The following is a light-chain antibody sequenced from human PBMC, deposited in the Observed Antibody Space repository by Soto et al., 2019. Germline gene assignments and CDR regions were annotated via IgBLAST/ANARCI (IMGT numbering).Light chain of an antibody. CDR3: QQRTNWPTSS. Sequence: EIVLTQSPATLSLSPGERATLSCRASQNVRSYLAWYQQKPGQAPRLLIHDAISRATGIPARFSGSGSGTDFTLTISGLEPEDFAVYHCQQRTNWPTSSFGQGTRLEIK. CDR2: DAI. V-gene: IGKV3-11*01. J-gene: IGKJ5*01. CDR1: QNVRSY.